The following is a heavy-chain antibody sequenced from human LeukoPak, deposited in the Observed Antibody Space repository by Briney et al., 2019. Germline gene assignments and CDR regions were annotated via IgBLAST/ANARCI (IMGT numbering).Heavy chain of an antibody. Sequence: GGSLRLSCAASGFTFSSYTMNWVRQAPGKGLEWVSSISSGSSDMYYADSVRGRFTISRDNSLYLQMNSLRAEDTAVYHCASSSYYYDSGSYSPLYYFDYWGQGTLVTVSS. CDR3: ASSSYYYDSGSYSPLYYFDY. J-gene: IGHJ4*02. CDR1: GFTFSSYT. D-gene: IGHD3-10*01. V-gene: IGHV3-21*01. CDR2: ISSGSSDM.